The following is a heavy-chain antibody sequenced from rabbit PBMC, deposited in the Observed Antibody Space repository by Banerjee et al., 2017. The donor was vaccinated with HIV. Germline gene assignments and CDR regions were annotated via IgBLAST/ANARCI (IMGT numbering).Heavy chain of an antibody. CDR2: IYASEGSA. CDR3: ARISGWGGDL. J-gene: IGHJ4*01. V-gene: IGHV1S7*01. D-gene: IGHD4-1*01. Sequence: QLKETGGGLVQPGGSLTLSCKASGFDFSSYYMSWVRQAPGKGLEWIGAIYASEGSADYASWVNGRFTFSSDNAQNTVDLQINSLTAADTATYFCARISGWGGDLWGQGTLVTVS. CDR1: GFDFSSYY.